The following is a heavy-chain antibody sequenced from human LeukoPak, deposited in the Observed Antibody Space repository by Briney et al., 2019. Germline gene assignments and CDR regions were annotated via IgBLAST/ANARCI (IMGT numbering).Heavy chain of an antibody. Sequence: ASAKVSSMTSRYTLNSYGVSCVRQAPGQGPEWMGQICAYNGKTNSAKKLRGRHTLTPDTSTSTLYMEQRTLRSDDTAIYYCARPRGSRGTYGFWSGYDNYFDPWGQGTLLTVSS. J-gene: IGHJ5*02. CDR2: ICAYNGKT. V-gene: IGHV1-18*01. CDR3: ARPRGSRGTYGFWSGYDNYFDP. D-gene: IGHD3-3*01. CDR1: RYTLNSYG.